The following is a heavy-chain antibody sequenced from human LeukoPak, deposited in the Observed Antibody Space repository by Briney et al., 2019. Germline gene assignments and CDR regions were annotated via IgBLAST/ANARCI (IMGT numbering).Heavy chain of an antibody. Sequence: PGGSLRLSCTASGFYFSSYGMSWVRQAPGKGLEWFSAISGSGDDTYNADSVKGRFAISRDNSKNTLYLQMNSLRDEDTAVYYCARSGDYYGSEEDGNNWFDPWGQGTLVTVSS. CDR3: ARSGDYYGSEEDGNNWFDP. CDR2: ISGSGDDT. V-gene: IGHV3-23*01. D-gene: IGHD3-10*01. CDR1: GFYFSSYG. J-gene: IGHJ5*02.